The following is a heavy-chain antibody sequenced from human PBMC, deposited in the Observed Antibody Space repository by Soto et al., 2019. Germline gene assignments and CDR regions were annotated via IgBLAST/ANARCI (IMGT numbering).Heavy chain of an antibody. CDR2: IKSKTDGGTT. Sequence: PGGSLRLSCAASGFTFSNAWMNWVRQAPGKGLEWVGRIKSKTDGGTTDYAAPVKGRFTISRDDSKNTLYLQMNSLKTEDTAVYYCTTDYRGYEPWAYYYGMDVWGQGTTVTVSS. CDR3: TTDYRGYEPWAYYYGMDV. CDR1: GFTFSNAW. V-gene: IGHV3-15*07. J-gene: IGHJ6*02. D-gene: IGHD5-12*01.